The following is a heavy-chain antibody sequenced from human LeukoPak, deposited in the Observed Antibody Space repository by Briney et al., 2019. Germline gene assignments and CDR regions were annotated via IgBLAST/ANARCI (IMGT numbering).Heavy chain of an antibody. CDR2: ISGSGGST. J-gene: IGHJ4*02. V-gene: IGHV3-23*01. D-gene: IGHD2-2*02. Sequence: GGSLRLSCAASGFTFSSYAMSWVRQAPGKGLEWVSAISGSGGSTYYADSVKGRFTISRDNSKNTLYLQMNSLRAEDTAVYYCAKDQGGYCSSTSCYKGLLYWGQGTLVTVSS. CDR3: AKDQGGYCSSTSCYKGLLY. CDR1: GFTFSSYA.